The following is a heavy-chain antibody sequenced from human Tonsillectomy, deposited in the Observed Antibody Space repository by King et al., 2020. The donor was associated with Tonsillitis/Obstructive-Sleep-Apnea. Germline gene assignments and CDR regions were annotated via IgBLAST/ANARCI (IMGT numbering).Heavy chain of an antibody. CDR3: ARDRGVTTGYYYYYGMDV. CDR2: IYSGGST. CDR1: GFTVSSNY. D-gene: IGHD4-17*01. Sequence: VQLVESGGGLIQPGGSLRLSCAASGFTVSSNYMSWVRQAPGKGLEWVSVIYSGGSTYYADYVKGRFTISRDNSKNTLYLQMNSLRAEDTAVYYCARDRGVTTGYYYYYGMDVWGQGTTVTVSS. V-gene: IGHV3-53*01. J-gene: IGHJ6*02.